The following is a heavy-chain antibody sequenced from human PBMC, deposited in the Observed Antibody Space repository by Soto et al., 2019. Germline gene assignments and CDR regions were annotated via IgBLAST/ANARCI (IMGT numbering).Heavy chain of an antibody. CDR1: GGSFSGYY. V-gene: IGHV4-34*01. CDR3: ARGNWITFGGVIVTRPYCDY. Sequence: QVQLQQWGAGLLKPSETLSLTCAVYGGSFSGYYWSWIRQPPGKGLEWIGEINQSGSTNNNPSLKSQVTISVDTSNNQFSLKLSSVTAADTAVYYCARGNWITFGGVIVTRPYCDYWGQGTLVTVSS. J-gene: IGHJ4*02. CDR2: INQSGST. D-gene: IGHD3-16*02.